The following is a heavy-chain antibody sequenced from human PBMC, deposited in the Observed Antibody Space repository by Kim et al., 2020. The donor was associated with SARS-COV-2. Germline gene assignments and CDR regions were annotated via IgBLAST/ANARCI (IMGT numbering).Heavy chain of an antibody. Sequence: SETLSLTCTVSGGSISTYYWSWIRQPPGKGLEWIGYIYGGGTTNYNPSLKSRVTISVDASKNQFSLRLTSVTAADTALYYCARHVAYDSDSYYAYFDYWG. D-gene: IGHD3-22*01. CDR2: IYGGGTT. CDR1: GGSISTYY. CDR3: ARHVAYDSDSYYAYFDY. V-gene: IGHV4-59*08. J-gene: IGHJ4*01.